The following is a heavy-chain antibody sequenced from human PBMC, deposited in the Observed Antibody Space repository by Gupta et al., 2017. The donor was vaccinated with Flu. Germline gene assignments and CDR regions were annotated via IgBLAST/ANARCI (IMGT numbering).Heavy chain of an antibody. Sequence: QVQLQQWGAGLLKPSETLSLTCAVYGGSFSGYYWSWIRQPPGKGLEWIGEINHSGSTNYNPSLKSRVTISVDTSKNQFSLKLSSVTAADTAVYYWAEGEARLFDYWGQGTLVTVSS. D-gene: IGHD6-25*01. CDR3: AEGEARLFDY. CDR1: GGSFSGYY. J-gene: IGHJ4*02. CDR2: INHSGST. V-gene: IGHV4-34*01.